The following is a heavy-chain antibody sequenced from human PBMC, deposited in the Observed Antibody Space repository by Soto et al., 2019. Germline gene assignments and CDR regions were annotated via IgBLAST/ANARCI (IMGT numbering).Heavy chain of an antibody. CDR2: ISYDGSNK. J-gene: IGHJ5*02. CDR1: GFTFSSYA. CDR3: ARDPYCGGDCYSGTGAGWFDP. Sequence: QVQLVESGGGVVQPGRSLRLSCAASGFTFSSYAMHWVRQAPGKGLEWVAVISYDGSNKYYADSVKGRFTISRDNSKNTLYLQRNRRGAVDTAVYYCARDPYCGGDCYSGTGAGWFDPWGQGTLVTVSS. V-gene: IGHV3-30-3*01. D-gene: IGHD2-21*02.